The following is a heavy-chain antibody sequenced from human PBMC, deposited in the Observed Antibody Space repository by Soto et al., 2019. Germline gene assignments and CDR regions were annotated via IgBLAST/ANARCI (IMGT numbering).Heavy chain of an antibody. J-gene: IGHJ6*02. CDR2: INPSGGST. Sequence: QVQLVQSGAEVKKPGASVKVSCKASGYTFTSYYMHWVRQAPGQGLEWMGIINPSGGSTSYAQKFQXXVXMXXDTSTSTVYMELSSLRSEDTAVYYCARATAHGMDVWGQGTTVTVSS. CDR3: ARATAHGMDV. D-gene: IGHD1-26*01. CDR1: GYTFTSYY. V-gene: IGHV1-46*01.